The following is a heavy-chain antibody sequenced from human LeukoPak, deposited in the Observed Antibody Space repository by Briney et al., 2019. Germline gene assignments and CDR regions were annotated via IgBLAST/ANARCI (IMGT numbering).Heavy chain of an antibody. D-gene: IGHD6-19*01. Sequence: GGSLRLSCAASGFTFSSYSMNWVRQAPGKGLEWVSSISSSSSYIYYADSVKGRFTISRDNAKNSLYLQMNSLRAEDTAVYYCAREVWGVAGTVDYWGQGTLVTVSS. V-gene: IGHV3-21*01. CDR3: AREVWGVAGTVDY. CDR1: GFTFSSYS. J-gene: IGHJ4*02. CDR2: ISSSSSYI.